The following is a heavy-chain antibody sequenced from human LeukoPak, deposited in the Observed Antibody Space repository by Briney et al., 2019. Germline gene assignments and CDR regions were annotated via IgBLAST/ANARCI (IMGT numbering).Heavy chain of an antibody. CDR3: VSPRGFSYGYFDY. V-gene: IGHV4-39*01. D-gene: IGHD5-18*01. J-gene: IGHJ4*02. CDR1: GGXISSSSAY. Sequence: PSETLSLTCTVSGGXISSSSAYWGWIRQPPGRGLEWLGSIYYSKNTYYNPSLKSRVTISADTSKNQFSLTLGSVSATDTAVYYCVSPRGFSYGYFDYWGQGTLVTVSS. CDR2: IYYSKNT.